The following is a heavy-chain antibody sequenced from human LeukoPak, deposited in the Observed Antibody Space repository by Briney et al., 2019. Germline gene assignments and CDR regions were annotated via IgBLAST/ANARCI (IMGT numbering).Heavy chain of an antibody. J-gene: IGHJ5*02. CDR2: IYYSGST. CDR3: ARGGNKWELDNWFDP. Sequence: SETLSLTCTVSGDSISSYYWSWIRQPPGKGLEWIGYIYYSGSTKYNPSLKSRVTMSADTSKNQFSLKLNSVTAADTAVYYCARGGNKWELDNWFDPWGQGTLVTVSS. D-gene: IGHD1-26*01. CDR1: GDSISSYY. V-gene: IGHV4-59*12.